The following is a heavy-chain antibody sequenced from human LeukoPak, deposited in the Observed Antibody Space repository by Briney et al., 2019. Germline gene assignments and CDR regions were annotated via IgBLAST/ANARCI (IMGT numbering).Heavy chain of an antibody. CDR2: INPNSGGT. CDR1: GYTFTGYY. Sequence: ASVKVSCKASGYTFTGYYMHWVRQAPGQGLEWMGWINPNSGGTNYAQEFQGRVTMTRDTSISTAYMELSRLRSDDTAVYYCATTYYDFWSATRTTNYFDYWGQGTLVTVSS. D-gene: IGHD3-3*01. V-gene: IGHV1-2*02. CDR3: ATTYYDFWSATRTTNYFDY. J-gene: IGHJ4*02.